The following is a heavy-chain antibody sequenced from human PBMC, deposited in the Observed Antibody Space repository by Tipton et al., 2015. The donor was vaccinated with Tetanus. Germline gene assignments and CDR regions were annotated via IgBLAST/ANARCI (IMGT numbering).Heavy chain of an antibody. Sequence: TLSLTCTVSGASFSSGDYYWSWIRKPPGKDLEWIGYIYQTGTTYYNPSLKGRVTISMDRSNTQFSLRLDSLTAADTAVYYCARERIRLIGEVIFRYFDLWGRGTLVTVSS. D-gene: IGHD3-3*02. CDR2: IYQTGTT. J-gene: IGHJ2*01. CDR3: ARERIRLIGEVIFRYFDL. V-gene: IGHV4-30-4*01. CDR1: GASFSSGDYY.